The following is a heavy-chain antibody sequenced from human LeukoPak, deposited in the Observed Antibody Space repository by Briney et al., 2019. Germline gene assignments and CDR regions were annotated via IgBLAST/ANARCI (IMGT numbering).Heavy chain of an antibody. CDR2: ISSSGSTV. Sequence: GGSLRLSCAASGFTFSDYYMSWIRQAPGKGLEWVSYISSSGSTVYYADSVKGRFTISRDNSKNTLYLQMNSLRAEDTAVYYCAKPRYDFWSGYFDYWGQGTLVTVSS. D-gene: IGHD3-3*01. CDR3: AKPRYDFWSGYFDY. J-gene: IGHJ4*02. V-gene: IGHV3-11*01. CDR1: GFTFSDYY.